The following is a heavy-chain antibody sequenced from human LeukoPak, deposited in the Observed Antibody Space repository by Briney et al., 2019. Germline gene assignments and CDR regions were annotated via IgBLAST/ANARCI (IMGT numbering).Heavy chain of an antibody. CDR2: MWYDGSRE. CDR3: ARDLSFGSLDF. Sequence: GGSLRLSCAASGFILSTHGMHWVRQAPGKGLEWVAGMWYDGSREDYADSVKGRFTISRDMSKNTLNLQMNSLGVEDTAMSYCARDLSFGSLDFRGQGTLVTVSS. J-gene: IGHJ4*02. V-gene: IGHV3-33*01. D-gene: IGHD1-26*01. CDR1: GFILSTHG.